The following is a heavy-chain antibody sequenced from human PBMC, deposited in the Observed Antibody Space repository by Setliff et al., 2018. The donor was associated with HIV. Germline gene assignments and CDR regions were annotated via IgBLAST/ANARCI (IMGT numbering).Heavy chain of an antibody. J-gene: IGHJ4*02. V-gene: IGHV1-18*01. D-gene: IGHD3-22*01. Sequence: ASVKVSCKASGYTFISYGITWVRQAPGQGLEWMGRISPNNFNTQYAKNFQGRVTMTWDTSTSTGYMDVYRLRSDDTAVYFCARSCRSSGYCHFDYWGQGTLVTVSS. CDR3: ARSCRSSGYCHFDY. CDR2: ISPNNFNT. CDR1: GYTFISYG.